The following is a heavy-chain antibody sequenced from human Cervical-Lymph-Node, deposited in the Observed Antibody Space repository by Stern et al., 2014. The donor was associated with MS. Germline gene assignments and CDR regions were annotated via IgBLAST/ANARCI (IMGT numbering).Heavy chain of an antibody. V-gene: IGHV1-69*01. CDR1: GGTFSKFP. Sequence: QVQLVQSGAEVTKPGSSVKVSCKASGGTFSKFPSSWVRQAPGQGLEWMGRIFPVFGTPTYAQEFRGSVTITADVSTSTVYMELSSLRSDDTAVYYCALSSETSDRWYSLGYDLWGQGTLVTVSS. D-gene: IGHD6-13*01. CDR2: IFPVFGTP. J-gene: IGHJ5*02. CDR3: ALSSETSDRWYSLGYDL.